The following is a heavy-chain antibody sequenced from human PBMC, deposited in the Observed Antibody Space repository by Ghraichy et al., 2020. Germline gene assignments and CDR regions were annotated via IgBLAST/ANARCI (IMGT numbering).Heavy chain of an antibody. CDR2: IYYSGST. J-gene: IGHJ5*02. V-gene: IGHV4-39*01. CDR3: ARRPAVAGSAQTHNWFDP. CDR1: GGSISSSSYY. Sequence: SETLSLTCTVSGGSISSSSYYWGWIRQPPGKGLEWIGSIYYSGSTYYNPSLKSRVTISVDTSKNQFSLKLSSVTAADTAVYYCARRPAVAGSAQTHNWFDPWGQGTLVTVSS. D-gene: IGHD6-19*01.